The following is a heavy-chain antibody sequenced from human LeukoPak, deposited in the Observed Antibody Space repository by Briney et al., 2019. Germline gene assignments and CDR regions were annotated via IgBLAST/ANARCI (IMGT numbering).Heavy chain of an antibody. CDR1: GGSFSGYY. CDR3: ARRAGTYYFGY. V-gene: IGHV4-34*01. Sequence: SETLSLTCAVYGGSFSGYYWSWIRQPPGKGLEWIGEINHSGSTNYNPSLKSRVTISVDTSKNQFSLKLSSVTAADTAVYYCARRAGTYYFGYWGQGTLVTVSS. CDR2: INHSGST. D-gene: IGHD1-1*01. J-gene: IGHJ4*02.